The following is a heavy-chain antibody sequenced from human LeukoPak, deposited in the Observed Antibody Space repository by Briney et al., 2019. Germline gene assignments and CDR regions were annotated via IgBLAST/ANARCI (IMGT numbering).Heavy chain of an antibody. D-gene: IGHD1-26*01. CDR2: ISWNSGSI. J-gene: IGHJ4*02. Sequence: GSLRLSCAASGCTFDDYAMHWVRQAPGKDLEGVSGISWNSGSIGYADSVKGRFTISRDNAKNSLYLQMNSLRAEDTALYYCAKDSFPGGSYYEYYFDYWGQGTLVTVSS. V-gene: IGHV3-9*01. CDR1: GCTFDDYA. CDR3: AKDSFPGGSYYEYYFDY.